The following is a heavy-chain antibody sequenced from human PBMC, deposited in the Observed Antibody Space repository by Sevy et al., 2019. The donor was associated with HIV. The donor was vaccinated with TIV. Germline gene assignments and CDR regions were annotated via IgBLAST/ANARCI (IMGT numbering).Heavy chain of an antibody. Sequence: GGSLRLSCAASEFTFSNAWMSWVRQAPGKGLEWVGRIKSKTDGGTTDYAAPVKGRFTISRDDSKNTLYLQMNSLKTEDTAVYYCTTDRRSWSYYYYGMDVWGQGTTVTVSS. D-gene: IGHD6-13*01. CDR3: TTDRRSWSYYYYGMDV. CDR1: EFTFSNAW. V-gene: IGHV3-15*01. CDR2: IKSKTDGGTT. J-gene: IGHJ6*02.